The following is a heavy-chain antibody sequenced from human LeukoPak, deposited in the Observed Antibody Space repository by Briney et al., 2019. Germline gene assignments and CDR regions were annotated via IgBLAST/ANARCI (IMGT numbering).Heavy chain of an antibody. Sequence: ASETLSLTCTVSGGSISSSSYYWGWIRQPPGKGLEWIGSIYYSGSTYYNPSLKSRVTISVDTSKSQFSLKLSSVTAADTAVYYCARQLITMIVVALPGNAFDIWGQGTMVTVSS. D-gene: IGHD3-22*01. J-gene: IGHJ3*02. CDR2: IYYSGST. CDR3: ARQLITMIVVALPGNAFDI. CDR1: GGSISSSSYY. V-gene: IGHV4-39*01.